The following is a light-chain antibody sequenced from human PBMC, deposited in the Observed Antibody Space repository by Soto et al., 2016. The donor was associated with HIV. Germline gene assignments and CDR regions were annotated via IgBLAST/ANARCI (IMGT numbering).Light chain of an antibody. CDR1: NIGSKS. Sequence: SYVLTQPPSVSVAPGETARINCGGNNIGSKSVHWCQQKPGQAPVLVVYDDSDRPSGIPERFSGSNFGKTATLTISRVEVGDEADYYCQVWDSNSDHVIFGGGTKLTVL. CDR2: DDS. CDR3: QVWDSNSDHVI. J-gene: IGLJ2*01. V-gene: IGLV3-21*02.